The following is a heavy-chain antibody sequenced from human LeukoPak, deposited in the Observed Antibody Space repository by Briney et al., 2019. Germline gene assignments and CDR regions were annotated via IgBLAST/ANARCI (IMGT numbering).Heavy chain of an antibody. CDR1: GFTFSSYG. CDR3: ARGPSGYSYGRLRTDY. Sequence: GGSLGLSCAASGFTFSSYGMHWVRQAPGKGLEWVAVIWYDGSNKYYADSVKGRFTISRDNSKNTLYLQMNSLRAEDTAVYYCARGPSGYSYGRLRTDYWGQGTLVTVSS. CDR2: IWYDGSNK. V-gene: IGHV3-33*01. J-gene: IGHJ4*02. D-gene: IGHD5-18*01.